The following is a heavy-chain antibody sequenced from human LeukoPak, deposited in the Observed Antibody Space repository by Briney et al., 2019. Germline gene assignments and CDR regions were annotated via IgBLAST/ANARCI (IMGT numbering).Heavy chain of an antibody. CDR1: GFTFSSYA. J-gene: IGHJ5*02. CDR2: INSEGSGT. Sequence: GGSLRLSCAASGFTFSSYAMSWVRQGPGKGLVSVSHINSEGSGTSYADSVKGRFTTSRDIAKNTVYLEMNSLRAEDTAVYYCARGVLTYFDPWGQGTLVTVSS. D-gene: IGHD3-9*01. CDR3: ARGVLTYFDP. V-gene: IGHV3-74*01.